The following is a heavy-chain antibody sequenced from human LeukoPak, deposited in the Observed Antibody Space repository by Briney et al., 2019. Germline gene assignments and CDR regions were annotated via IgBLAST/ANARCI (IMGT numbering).Heavy chain of an antibody. CDR1: GGTFSSYA. CDR2: IIPIFGTA. CDR3: ARVPPSPGCSSTSCYESWFDP. V-gene: IGHV1-69*13. Sequence: SVKVSCKASGGTFSSYAISWVRQAPGQGLEWMGGIIPIFGTANYAQKFQGRVTITADESTSTAYMELSSLRSEDTAVYYCARVPPSPGCSSTSCYESWFDPWGQGTLVTVSS. D-gene: IGHD2-2*01. J-gene: IGHJ5*02.